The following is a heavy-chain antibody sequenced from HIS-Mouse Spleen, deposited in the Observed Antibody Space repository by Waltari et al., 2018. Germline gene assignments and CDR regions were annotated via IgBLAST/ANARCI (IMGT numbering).Heavy chain of an antibody. D-gene: IGHD3-10*01. Sequence: TFTSYGISWVRQAPGQGLEWMGWISAYNGNTNYAQKLQGRVTMTTDTSTSTAYMELRSLRSEDTAVYYCARIPDNYYGSGSYFYFDYWGQGTLVTVSS. CDR1: TFTSYG. CDR3: ARIPDNYYGSGSYFYFDY. V-gene: IGHV1-18*01. CDR2: ISAYNGNT. J-gene: IGHJ4*02.